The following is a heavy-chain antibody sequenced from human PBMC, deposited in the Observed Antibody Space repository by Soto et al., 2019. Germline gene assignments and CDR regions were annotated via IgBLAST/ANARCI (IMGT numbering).Heavy chain of an antibody. CDR2: IYYSGST. Sequence: QVQLQESGPGLVKPSETLSLTCTVSGGSISSYYWSWIRQPPGKGLEWIGNIYYSGSTNYNPSLKSRVTISVXTXKXXFSLRLSSVTAADTAVYYCARQGYSSGWYEGYFDYWGQGTLVTVSS. J-gene: IGHJ4*02. CDR3: ARQGYSSGWYEGYFDY. V-gene: IGHV4-59*08. CDR1: GGSISSYY. D-gene: IGHD6-19*01.